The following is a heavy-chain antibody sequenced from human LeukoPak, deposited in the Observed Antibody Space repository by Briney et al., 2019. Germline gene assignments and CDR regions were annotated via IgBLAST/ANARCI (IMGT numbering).Heavy chain of an antibody. Sequence: ASVKVFCKASGDTFTSYGMSWVRQAPGQGLEWMGWISAYNGNTNYAQKLQGRVTMTTDTSTSTAYMELRSLRTDDTAVYYCARDLRSGGSSVGGDDYGMGVWGTRVTVTSSS. J-gene: IGHJ6*01. V-gene: IGHV1-18*01. D-gene: IGHD6-6*01. CDR3: ARDLRSGGSSVGGDDYGMGV. CDR2: ISAYNGNT. CDR1: GDTFTSYG.